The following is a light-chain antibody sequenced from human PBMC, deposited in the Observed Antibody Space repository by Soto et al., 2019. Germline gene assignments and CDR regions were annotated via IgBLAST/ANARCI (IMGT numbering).Light chain of an antibody. CDR2: GAS. J-gene: IGKJ1*01. V-gene: IGKV3-20*01. CDR3: QQYGRTSWT. Sequence: EIVLTQSPGTLSLSPVEGATLSCRASQSVSTNFFAWYQQKPGQAPRLLIYGASTRATGIPDRFSGSWSGTDFTLTISRLEPEDFAVYYCQQYGRTSWTFGQGTKVEIK. CDR1: QSVSTNF.